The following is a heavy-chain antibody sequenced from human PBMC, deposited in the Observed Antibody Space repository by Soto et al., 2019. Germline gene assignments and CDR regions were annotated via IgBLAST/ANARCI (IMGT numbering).Heavy chain of an antibody. CDR1: FTSYD. CDR3: ARGPGSSDWRFSYYYMDV. D-gene: IGHD6-19*01. J-gene: IGHJ6*02. V-gene: IGHV1-8*01. Sequence: QVQLVQSGAEVKKPGASVKVSCTFTSYDINWVRQATGQGLEWMGWMKPNRGNTRYAQKFQGRVTMTRNTSNFTAYMELSSLRSEDTAVYYCARGPGSSDWRFSYYYMDVWGQGTTVTVSS. CDR2: MKPNRGNT.